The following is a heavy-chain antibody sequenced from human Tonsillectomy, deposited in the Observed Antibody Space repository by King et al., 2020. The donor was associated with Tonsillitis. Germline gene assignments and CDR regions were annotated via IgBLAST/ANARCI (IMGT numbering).Heavy chain of an antibody. CDR2: INSDGSTT. D-gene: IGHD2-15*01. CDR3: LASTYSYFSAGSGYPGYFDY. V-gene: IGHV3-74*01. J-gene: IGHJ4*02. CDR1: GFTFSSYW. Sequence: VQLVESGGGLVQPGGSLRLSCAASGFTFSSYWVHWVRQAPGKGLVWVSRINSDGSTTIYADSVKGRFTISRDNAKNSLYLKMNSLRAEDTAVYYCLASTYSYFSAGSGYPGYFDYWGQGTLVTVSS.